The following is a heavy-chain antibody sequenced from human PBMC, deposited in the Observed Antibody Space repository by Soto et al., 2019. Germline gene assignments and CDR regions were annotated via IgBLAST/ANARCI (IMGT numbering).Heavy chain of an antibody. CDR3: ATGKAAMPDGMIQNFDY. V-gene: IGHV1-8*01. J-gene: IGHJ4*02. Sequence: QVQLVQSGAEVKKPGASVKVSCKASGYTFTSYDINWVRQATGQGLEWMGWMNPNSGNTGYAQKFQGRVTMTRNTSISTAYMELSSLRSEDTAVYYCATGKAAMPDGMIQNFDYWGQGTLVTVSS. CDR1: GYTFTSYD. D-gene: IGHD2-2*01. CDR2: MNPNSGNT.